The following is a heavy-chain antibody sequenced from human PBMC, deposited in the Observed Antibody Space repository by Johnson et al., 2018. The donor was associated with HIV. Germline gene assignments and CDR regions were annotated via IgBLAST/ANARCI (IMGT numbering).Heavy chain of an antibody. CDR3: AKESRYSARYKWYDGYAFDM. J-gene: IGHJ3*02. D-gene: IGHD1-1*01. V-gene: IGHV3-30*02. Sequence: QVQLVESGGGVVQPGGSLRLSCAASGFTFSSFGMHWVRQAPGKGLEWVAFIRYDGSNKYYADSVKGRFTISRDNSKNIVYLQMDSLRAEDTGLYYCAKESRYSARYKWYDGYAFDMWGQGTIGTVSS. CDR1: GFTFSSFG. CDR2: IRYDGSNK.